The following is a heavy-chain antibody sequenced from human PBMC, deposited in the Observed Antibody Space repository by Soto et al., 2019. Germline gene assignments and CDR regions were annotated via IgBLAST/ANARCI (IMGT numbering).Heavy chain of an antibody. V-gene: IGHV1-18*01. Sequence: ASVKVSCKASGYTFTSYCISWVRQAPGQGLEWMGWISAYNGNTNYAQKLQGRVTMTTDTSTSTAYMELRSLRSDDTAVYYCARVGGRYFDSSHDAFDIWGQGTMVTV. CDR2: ISAYNGNT. D-gene: IGHD3-9*01. J-gene: IGHJ3*02. CDR1: GYTFTSYC. CDR3: ARVGGRYFDSSHDAFDI.